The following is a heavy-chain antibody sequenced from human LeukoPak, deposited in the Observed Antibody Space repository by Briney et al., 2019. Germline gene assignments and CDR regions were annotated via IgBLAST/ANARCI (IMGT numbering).Heavy chain of an antibody. J-gene: IGHJ4*02. CDR3: ARHGGTYYDILTGWLDY. Sequence: SETLSLTCTVSGGSISSYYWSWIRQPPGKGLEWIGYIYYSGSTNYNPSLKSRVTISVDTSKNQFSLKLSSVTAADTAVYYCARHGGTYYDILTGWLDYWGQGTLVTVSS. CDR2: IYYSGST. V-gene: IGHV4-59*08. D-gene: IGHD3-9*01. CDR1: GGSISSYY.